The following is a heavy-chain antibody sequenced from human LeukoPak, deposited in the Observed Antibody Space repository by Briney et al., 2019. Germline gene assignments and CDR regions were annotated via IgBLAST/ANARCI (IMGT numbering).Heavy chain of an antibody. CDR1: GYTFTSYA. J-gene: IGHJ4*02. CDR2: INAGNGNT. V-gene: IGHV1-3*01. CDR3: ARDWYSGSYLSNEFDY. D-gene: IGHD1-26*01. Sequence: ASVKVSCKASGYTFTSYAMHWVRQAPGQRLEWMGWINAGNGNTKYSQKFQGRVTITRGTSANTAYMELSSLRSEDTAVYYCARDWYSGSYLSNEFDYWGQGTLVTVSS.